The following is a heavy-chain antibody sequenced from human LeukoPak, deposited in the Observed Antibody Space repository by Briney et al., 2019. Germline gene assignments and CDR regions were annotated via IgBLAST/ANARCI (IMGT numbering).Heavy chain of an antibody. CDR2: IYPGDSDT. V-gene: IGHV5-51*01. D-gene: IGHD5-18*01. CDR1: GYSFNTYW. J-gene: IGHJ3*02. Sequence: GESLKISCKGSGYSFNTYWIGWVRQMPGKGLEWMGIIYPGDSDTKYSPSFQGQVTISADKSISTAYLQWSSLKASDTAMYYCARSGYSYGLITDAFDIWGQGTMVTVSS. CDR3: ARSGYSYGLITDAFDI.